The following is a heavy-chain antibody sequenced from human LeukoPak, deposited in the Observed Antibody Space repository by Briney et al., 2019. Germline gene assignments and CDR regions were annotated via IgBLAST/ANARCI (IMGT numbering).Heavy chain of an antibody. Sequence: GGSLRLSCAASGFIVSSNYMSGVRQAPGKGLEWVSVIYSGGSTYYADSVKGRFTISRDNSKNTLYLQMNSLRAEDTAVYYCARGGLRNRFDYWGQGTLVTVSS. V-gene: IGHV3-53*01. J-gene: IGHJ4*02. CDR1: GFIVSSNY. D-gene: IGHD1/OR15-1a*01. CDR3: ARGGLRNRFDY. CDR2: IYSGGST.